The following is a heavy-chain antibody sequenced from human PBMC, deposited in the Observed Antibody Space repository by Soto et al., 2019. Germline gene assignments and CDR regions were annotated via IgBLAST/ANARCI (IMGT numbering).Heavy chain of an antibody. D-gene: IGHD3-10*01. J-gene: IGHJ6*03. CDR1: GGSFSGYY. Sequence: QVQLQQWGAGLLKPSETLSLTCAVYGGSFSGYYWSWIRQPPGKGLEWIGEINHSGSTNYNPSLKSRVTISVDTSKNQCSLKLSSVTAADTAVYYCARWTGSGTHGYYYYYYYMDVWGKGTTVTVSS. V-gene: IGHV4-34*01. CDR3: ARWTGSGTHGYYYYYYYMDV. CDR2: INHSGST.